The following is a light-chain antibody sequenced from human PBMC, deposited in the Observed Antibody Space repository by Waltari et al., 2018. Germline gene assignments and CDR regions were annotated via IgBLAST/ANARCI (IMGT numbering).Light chain of an antibody. Sequence: QSALTQPASVSGSPGQSITISCTGTSSDVGGYNYVSWYQKHPGKAPKIMIYEVSNRPSGVSNRFSGSKSGNPASLTISGLQAEDEADYYCSAYTSSSTLVFGGGTKLTVL. V-gene: IGLV2-14*01. J-gene: IGLJ3*02. CDR1: SSDVGGYNY. CDR2: EVS. CDR3: SAYTSSSTLV.